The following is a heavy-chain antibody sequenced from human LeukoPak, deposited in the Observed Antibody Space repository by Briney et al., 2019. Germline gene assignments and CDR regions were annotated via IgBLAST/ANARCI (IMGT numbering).Heavy chain of an antibody. Sequence: PGGSLRLSCAASGFTFSSYSMNWVCQAPGKGLEWVSSISSSSSYIYYADSVKGRFTISRDNAKNSLYLQMNSLRAEDTAVYYCARGRRYCSSTSCYSSLDYWGQGTLVTVSS. V-gene: IGHV3-21*01. CDR1: GFTFSSYS. D-gene: IGHD2-2*01. CDR2: ISSSSSYI. J-gene: IGHJ4*02. CDR3: ARGRRYCSSTSCYSSLDY.